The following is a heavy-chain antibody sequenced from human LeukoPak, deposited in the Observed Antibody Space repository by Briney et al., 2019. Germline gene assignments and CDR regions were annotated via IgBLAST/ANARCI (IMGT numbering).Heavy chain of an antibody. V-gene: IGHV3-23*01. CDR1: GFTFSGYA. Sequence: GGSLRLSCAASGFTFSGYAMSWVRQAPGKGLEWASAISGSGGRTYYADSVKGRFTISRDNSKNTLYLQMNSLRAEDTAVYYCAKGRRGAAAAGRMFDYWGQGTLVTVSS. D-gene: IGHD6-13*01. J-gene: IGHJ4*02. CDR3: AKGRRGAAAAGRMFDY. CDR2: ISGSGGRT.